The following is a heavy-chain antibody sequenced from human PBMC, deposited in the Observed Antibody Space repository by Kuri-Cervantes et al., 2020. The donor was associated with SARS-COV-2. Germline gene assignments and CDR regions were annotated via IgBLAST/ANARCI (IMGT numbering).Heavy chain of an antibody. CDR1: GFTFSSYS. CDR2: ISSSSSYI. V-gene: IGHV3-21*01. J-gene: IGHJ6*03. Sequence: GESLKISCAASGFTFSSYSMNWVRQAPGKGLEWVSSISSSSSYIYYADSVKGRFTISRDNAKNSLYLQMNSLRAEDTAVYYCARDVAAGRAYYYYMDVWGKGPTVTVS. CDR3: ARDVAAGRAYYYYMDV. D-gene: IGHD6-13*01.